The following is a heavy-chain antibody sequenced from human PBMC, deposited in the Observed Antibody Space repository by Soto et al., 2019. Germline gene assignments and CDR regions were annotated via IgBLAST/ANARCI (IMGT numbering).Heavy chain of an antibody. CDR2: IYYSGST. CDR3: ARVQYYYGSGRRFYFFDY. Sequence: ASETLSLTCTVSGGSISNYYCSWIRQPPGKRLEYIGYIYYSGSTNYNPSLKSRVTISVDTSKNQFSLKLSPVTAADTAVYYCARVQYYYGSGRRFYFFDYWGQGTLVTVSS. D-gene: IGHD3-10*01. J-gene: IGHJ4*02. CDR1: GGSISNYY. V-gene: IGHV4-59*01.